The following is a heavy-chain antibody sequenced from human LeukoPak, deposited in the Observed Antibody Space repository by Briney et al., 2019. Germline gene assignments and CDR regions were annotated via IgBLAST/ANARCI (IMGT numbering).Heavy chain of an antibody. V-gene: IGHV3-23*01. CDR2: ISGSGGST. D-gene: IGHD6-13*01. Sequence: GGSLRLSCAASGFTFSSYAMSWVRQAPGKGLEWVSAISGSGGSTYYADSVKGRFTISRDNAKNSLYLQMNSLRAEDTALYYCAKDTISSSWRHFDYWGQGTLVTVSS. CDR1: GFTFSSYA. CDR3: AKDTISSSWRHFDY. J-gene: IGHJ4*02.